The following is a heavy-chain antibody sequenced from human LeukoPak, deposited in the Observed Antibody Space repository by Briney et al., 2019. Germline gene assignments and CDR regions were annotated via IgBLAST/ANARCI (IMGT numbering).Heavy chain of an antibody. CDR3: ARSRVVARRGYFDF. J-gene: IGHJ4*02. D-gene: IGHD2-15*01. Sequence: GGSLRLSCVASGFSLSDYPMTWVRQSPGKGLEWVSTIGGSDDTYYADSVKGRFTISRDNSKNTLYLQIHSLGAEDTAVYYCARSRVVARRGYFDFWGQGTLVTASS. CDR2: IGGSDDT. CDR1: GFSLSDYP. V-gene: IGHV3-23*01.